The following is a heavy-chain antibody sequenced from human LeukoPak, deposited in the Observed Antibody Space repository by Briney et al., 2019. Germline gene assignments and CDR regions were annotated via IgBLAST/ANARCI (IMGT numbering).Heavy chain of an antibody. J-gene: IGHJ4*02. D-gene: IGHD6-13*01. V-gene: IGHV3-23*01. CDR3: AKDWRRVQLASLFDY. Sequence: GGSLRLSCAASGFTFSSYAMSWVRQAPGKGLEWVSAISGSGGSTYYADSVKGRFTISRDNSKNTLYLQMNSLRAEDTAVYYCAKDWRRVQLASLFDYWGQGTLVTVSS. CDR2: ISGSGGST. CDR1: GFTFSSYA.